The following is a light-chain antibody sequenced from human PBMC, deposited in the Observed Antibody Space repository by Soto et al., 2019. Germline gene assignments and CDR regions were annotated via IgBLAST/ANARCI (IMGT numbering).Light chain of an antibody. CDR1: QSVTSNY. J-gene: IGKJ5*01. CDR3: QQYGSSPIT. CDR2: GAS. V-gene: IGKV3-20*01. Sequence: EIVLTQSPGTLSLSPGERATLSCRATQSVTSNYLAWYQQIPGQGPRLLMYGASNRATGIPDRFSGSGSGTDFTLTISRLEPEDFAVYYCQQYGSSPITFGQGTRLEIK.